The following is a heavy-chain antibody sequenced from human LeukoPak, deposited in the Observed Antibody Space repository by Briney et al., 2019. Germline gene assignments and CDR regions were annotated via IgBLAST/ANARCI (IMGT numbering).Heavy chain of an antibody. Sequence: ASVKVSCTASGYTFTNYYMHWVRQAPGQGLEWMGIINPSGGSTSYAQKFQGRVTMTRDTSTSTVYMELSSLRSEDTAVYYCARSYCGGDCQPGYFDLWGRGTLVTVSS. CDR1: GYTFTNYY. D-gene: IGHD2-21*02. CDR3: ARSYCGGDCQPGYFDL. CDR2: INPSGGST. V-gene: IGHV1-46*01. J-gene: IGHJ2*01.